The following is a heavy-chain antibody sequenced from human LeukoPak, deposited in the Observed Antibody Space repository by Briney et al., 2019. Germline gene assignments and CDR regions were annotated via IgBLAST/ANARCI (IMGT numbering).Heavy chain of an antibody. D-gene: IGHD3-3*01. J-gene: IGHJ4*02. CDR2: INSDGSST. V-gene: IGHV3-74*01. Sequence: GGSLRLSCAASGFTFSSYWMHWVRQAPGKGLVWVSRINSDGSSTSYADSVKGRFTISRDNAKNTLYLQMNSLRAEDTAVYYCAHYDFWSGYKNWGQGTLVTVSS. CDR1: GFTFSSYW. CDR3: AHYDFWSGYKN.